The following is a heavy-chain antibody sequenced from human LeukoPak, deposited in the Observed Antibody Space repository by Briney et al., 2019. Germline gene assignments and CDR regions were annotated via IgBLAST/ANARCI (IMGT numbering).Heavy chain of an antibody. D-gene: IGHD2-2*01. CDR1: GGSFSGYY. J-gene: IGHJ6*03. CDR2: INHSGST. V-gene: IGHV4-34*01. Sequence: SETLSLTCAVYGGSFSGYYWSWIRQPPGKGLEWIGEINHSGSTNYNPSLKSRVTISVDTSKNQFSLKLSSVTAADTAVYYCARAKDCSSTSCYRYYYYMDVWGKGTTVTVSS. CDR3: ARAKDCSSTSCYRYYYYMDV.